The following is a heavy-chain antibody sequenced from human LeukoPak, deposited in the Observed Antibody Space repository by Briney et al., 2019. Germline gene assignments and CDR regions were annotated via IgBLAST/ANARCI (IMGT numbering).Heavy chain of an antibody. J-gene: IGHJ3*02. Sequence: SETLSLICTVSGYSISSGYYWGWIRQPPGKGLEWIGSIYHSGSTYYNPSLKSRVTISVDTSKNQFSLKLSSVTAADTAVYYCAREPKYCSGGSCYAPGAFDIWGQGTMVTVSS. D-gene: IGHD2-15*01. V-gene: IGHV4-38-2*02. CDR3: AREPKYCSGGSCYAPGAFDI. CDR2: IYHSGST. CDR1: GYSISSGYY.